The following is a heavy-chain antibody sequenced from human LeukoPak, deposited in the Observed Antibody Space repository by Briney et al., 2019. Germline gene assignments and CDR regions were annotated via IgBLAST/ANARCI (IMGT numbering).Heavy chain of an antibody. Sequence: SETLSLTCTVSGGSLSSYYWSWIRQPPGKGLEWVGFIFYSGSANYSPSLKSRVTISVDTSKNQFSLKLMSVTAADTAVYYCARVWGNFYDSSWYFDLWGRGTLVTVSS. CDR3: ARVWGNFYDSSWYFDL. V-gene: IGHV4-59*01. CDR2: IFYSGSA. CDR1: GGSLSSYY. J-gene: IGHJ2*01. D-gene: IGHD3-22*01.